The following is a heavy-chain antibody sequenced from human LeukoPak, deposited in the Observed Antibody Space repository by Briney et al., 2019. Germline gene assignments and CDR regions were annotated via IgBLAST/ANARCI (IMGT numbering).Heavy chain of an antibody. V-gene: IGHV7-4-1*02. CDR3: ARDAEDYDYVWGSYLAGLWFDP. CDR2: INTNTGNP. CDR1: VYSFSDYY. Sequence: ASVKVSCKPSVYSFSDYYMHWVRLVPGQGLEWMGWINTNTGNPTYAQGFTGRFVFSLDTSVSTAYLQISSLKAEDTAVYYCARDAEDYDYVWGSYLAGLWFDPWGQGTLVTVSS. D-gene: IGHD3-16*02. J-gene: IGHJ5*02.